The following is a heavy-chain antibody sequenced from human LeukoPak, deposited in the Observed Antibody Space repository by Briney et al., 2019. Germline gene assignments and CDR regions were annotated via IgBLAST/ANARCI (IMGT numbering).Heavy chain of an antibody. CDR1: GFTFSSYG. D-gene: IGHD3-3*01. J-gene: IGHJ6*02. CDR3: ARDRSGYGYGMDV. CDR2: ISSSSSYI. Sequence: PGGSLRLSCAASGFTFSSYGMNWVRQAPGKGLEWVSSISSSSSYIYYADSVKGRFTISRDNAKNSLYLQMNSLRAEDTAVYYCARDRSGYGYGMDVWGQGTTVTVSS. V-gene: IGHV3-21*01.